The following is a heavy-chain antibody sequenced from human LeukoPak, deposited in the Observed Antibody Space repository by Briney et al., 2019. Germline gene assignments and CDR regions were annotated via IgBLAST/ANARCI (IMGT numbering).Heavy chain of an antibody. CDR2: IYYSGST. J-gene: IGHJ4*02. CDR3: ARERLGYYDRSGLDY. V-gene: IGHV4-59*01. Sequence: SETLSLTCTVSGGSICSYYWNWIRQPPGKGLEWIGYIYYSGSTNYNPSLKSRVTTSVDTSKNQFSLKLSSVTAADTAVYYCARERLGYYDRSGLDYWGQGTLVTVSS. D-gene: IGHD3-22*01. CDR1: GGSICSYY.